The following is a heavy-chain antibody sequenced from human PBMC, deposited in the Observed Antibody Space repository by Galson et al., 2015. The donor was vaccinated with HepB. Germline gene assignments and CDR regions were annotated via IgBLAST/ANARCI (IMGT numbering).Heavy chain of an antibody. D-gene: IGHD3-16*01. CDR2: ISSSSNYI. CDR3: VRDPPLGTPLDY. Sequence: SLRLTCAASGFTFSSYSMNWVRQAPGKGLEWVSSISSSSNYIYYADSVEGRFTISRDDAQNSLYLQMNSLRAEDTAVYYCVRDPPLGTPLDYWGQGTLVTVSS. CDR1: GFTFSSYS. V-gene: IGHV3-21*01. J-gene: IGHJ4*02.